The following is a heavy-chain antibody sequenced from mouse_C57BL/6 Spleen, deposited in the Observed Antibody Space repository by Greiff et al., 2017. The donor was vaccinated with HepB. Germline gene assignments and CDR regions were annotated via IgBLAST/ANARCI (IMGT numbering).Heavy chain of an antibody. Sequence: VQLQESGAELVKPGASVKMSCKASGYTFTTYPIEWMKQNHGKSLEWIGNFHPYNDDTKYNDKFKGKATLTVEKSSSTVYLELSRLTSDDSAVYYCAILDGYYGGFAYWGQGTLVTVSA. J-gene: IGHJ3*01. CDR2: FHPYNDDT. V-gene: IGHV1-47*01. CDR1: GYTFTTYP. D-gene: IGHD2-3*01. CDR3: AILDGYYGGFAY.